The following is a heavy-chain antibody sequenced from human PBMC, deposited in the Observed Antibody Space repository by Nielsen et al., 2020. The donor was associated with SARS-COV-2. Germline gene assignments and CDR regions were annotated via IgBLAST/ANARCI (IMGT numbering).Heavy chain of an antibody. V-gene: IGHV4-59*12. J-gene: IGHJ4*02. CDR1: GGSISSYY. Sequence: SETLSLTCTLSGGSISSYYWGWIRQPPGKGLEWIGHIYYSGSTKYNPSLKSRVTISIDTSKNQFSLRLSAVTVADTAVYYCARGGPGIARTNYWGQGTLVTVSS. CDR2: IYYSGST. D-gene: IGHD1-20*01. CDR3: ARGGPGIARTNY.